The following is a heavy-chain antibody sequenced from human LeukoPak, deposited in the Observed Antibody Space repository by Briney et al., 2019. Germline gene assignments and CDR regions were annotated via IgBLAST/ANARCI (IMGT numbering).Heavy chain of an antibody. CDR2: TYYRSKWYN. CDR1: GDSVSSNSAA. CDR3: ARELLWFRAFSCMDV. J-gene: IGHJ6*04. Sequence: SQTLSLTCAISGDSVSSNSAACNWIRQSPSRGLEWLGRTYYRSKWYNCYAVSVKSRITINPDTSKNQFSLHLNSVTPEDTAVYYCARELLWFRAFSCMDVCGKGTTVTVSS. V-gene: IGHV6-1*01. D-gene: IGHD3-10*01.